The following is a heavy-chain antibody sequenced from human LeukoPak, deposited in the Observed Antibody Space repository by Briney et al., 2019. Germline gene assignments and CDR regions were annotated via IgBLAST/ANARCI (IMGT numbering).Heavy chain of an antibody. CDR2: FYTSGST. D-gene: IGHD6-6*01. J-gene: IGHJ4*02. CDR3: ARGPGGSSSSDFDY. Sequence: PSETLSLTCTVSGGSISSISYSWSWIRQPAGKGLEWIGRFYTSGSTNYNPSLKSRVTISVDTSKNQFSLNLSSVTAADTAVYYCARGPGGSSSSDFDYWGQGTLVTVSS. CDR1: GGSISSISYS. V-gene: IGHV4-61*02.